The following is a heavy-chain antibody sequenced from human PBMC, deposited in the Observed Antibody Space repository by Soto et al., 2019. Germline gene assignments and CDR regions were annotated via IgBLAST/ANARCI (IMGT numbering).Heavy chain of an antibody. V-gene: IGHV4-31*01. D-gene: IGHD3-22*01. CDR3: ARGRGPDSSGYCRFDL. J-gene: IGHJ5*02. Sequence: QVQLQESGPGLVKPSQTLSLTCTVSGVSISSGGYYWSWIRQHPGKGLEWTGYIYYSGSTYYNPSLEGPVSVSVDPSKNKCCVKVRSVTAADTAVYYWARGRGPDSSGYCRFDLCGQGTLVIVSS. CDR2: IYYSGST. CDR1: GVSISSGGYY.